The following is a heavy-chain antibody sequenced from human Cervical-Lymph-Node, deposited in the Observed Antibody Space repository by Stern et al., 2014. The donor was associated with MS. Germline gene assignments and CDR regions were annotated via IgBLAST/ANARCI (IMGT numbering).Heavy chain of an antibody. CDR3: ARGARGGRFDS. D-gene: IGHD3-10*01. J-gene: IGHJ4*02. CDR2: MNPNSGSA. CDR1: GYTFTTYD. V-gene: IGHV1-8*01. Sequence: VQLVESGAEVKKPGASVKVSCAASGYTFTTYDINWVRQAAGQGLEWMGWMNPNSGSAGYARKFQGRVTMTRDTSISTAYMELSSLRSEDTAVYYCARGARGGRFDSWGQGTLVTVSS.